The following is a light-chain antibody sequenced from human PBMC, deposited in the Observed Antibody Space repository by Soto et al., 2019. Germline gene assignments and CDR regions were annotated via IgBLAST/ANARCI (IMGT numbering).Light chain of an antibody. Sequence: QSALTQPASVSGSPGQSITISCTGTNSDVGADNFVSWYQQHPGKAPKLMIYDVTSRPSGVSNRFSGSKSGNTASLTISGLQAEDEADYYCSSYKTGRTLVFGGGTKLTVL. CDR2: DVT. V-gene: IGLV2-14*03. J-gene: IGLJ2*01. CDR1: NSDVGADNF. CDR3: SSYKTGRTLV.